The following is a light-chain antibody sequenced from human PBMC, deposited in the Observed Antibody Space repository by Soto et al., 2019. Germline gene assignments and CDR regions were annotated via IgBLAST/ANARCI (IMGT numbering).Light chain of an antibody. CDR1: QSVGSY. CDR3: QQFAISKT. V-gene: IGKV3D-15*01. CDR2: GAS. Sequence: EIVMSHCPATLSVSPVARSTLSGRARQSVGSYLAWYQQKPGQAPRLLIYGASSRATGIPDRFSGSGSGTDFTLTISSLQPEDFATYYCQQFAISKTFGQGTKVDIK. J-gene: IGKJ1*01.